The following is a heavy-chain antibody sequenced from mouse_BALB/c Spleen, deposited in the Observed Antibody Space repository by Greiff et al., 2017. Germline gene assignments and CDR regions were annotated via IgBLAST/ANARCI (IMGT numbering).Heavy chain of an antibody. V-gene: IGHV3-2*02. CDR2: ISYSGST. CDR3: ARYYYGSSYYAMDY. D-gene: IGHD1-1*01. Sequence: EVKLVESGPGLVKPSQSLSLTCTVTGYSITSDYAWNWIRQFPGNKLEWMGYISYSGSTSYNPSLKSRISITRDTSKNQFFLQLNSVTTEDTATYYCARYYYGSSYYAMDYWGQGTSVTVSS. CDR1: GYSITSDYA. J-gene: IGHJ4*01.